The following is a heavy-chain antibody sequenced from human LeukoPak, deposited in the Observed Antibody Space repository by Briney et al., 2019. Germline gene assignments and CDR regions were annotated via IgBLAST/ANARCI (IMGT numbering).Heavy chain of an antibody. CDR2: IYHSGST. D-gene: IGHD6-6*01. CDR3: ARGGAARLHFQN. CDR1: GGSISTYY. Sequence: TETLSLTCTVSGGSISTYYWNWIRQPPGKGLEWIGYIYHSGSTNYNPSLQSRVTISVDTSKNQFSLNLNSVTAADTAVYYCARGGAARLHFQNWGQGTLVTVSS. J-gene: IGHJ1*01. V-gene: IGHV4-59*01.